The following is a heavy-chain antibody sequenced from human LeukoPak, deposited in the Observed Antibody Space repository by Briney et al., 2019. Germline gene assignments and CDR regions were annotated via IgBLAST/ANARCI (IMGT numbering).Heavy chain of an antibody. J-gene: IGHJ6*03. Sequence: GGSLRLSCAASGFTFSDYYMSWIRQAPGKGLEWVSYISSSGSTIYYADSVKGRFTISRDNAKNSLYLQMNSLRAEDTAVYYCYWNPNYYYCMDVWGKGTTVTVSS. CDR3: YWNPNYYYCMDV. CDR2: ISSSGSTI. V-gene: IGHV3-11*04. CDR1: GFTFSDYY. D-gene: IGHD1-1*01.